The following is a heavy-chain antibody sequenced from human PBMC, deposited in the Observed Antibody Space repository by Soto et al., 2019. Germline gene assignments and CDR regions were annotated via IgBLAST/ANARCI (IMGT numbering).Heavy chain of an antibody. V-gene: IGHV5-10-1*01. CDR2: IDPIDSYT. CDR3: ARSGNQHYIDNSGYFDS. CDR1: GYSFTSYW. Sequence: GESLKISCKGSGYSFTSYWIGWVRQMPGKGLEWMGRIDPIDSYTNYSPSFEGHVTISVDKSTTTAYLQWSGLRASDTAMYFCARSGNQHYIDNSGYFDSWGQGTLVTVSS. D-gene: IGHD3-22*01. J-gene: IGHJ5*01.